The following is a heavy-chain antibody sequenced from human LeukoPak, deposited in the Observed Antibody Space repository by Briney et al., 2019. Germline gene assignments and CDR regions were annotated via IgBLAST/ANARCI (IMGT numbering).Heavy chain of an antibody. CDR1: GYTFTGYY. J-gene: IGHJ4*02. D-gene: IGHD2-2*01. V-gene: IGHV1-2*02. CDR3: ARAELTVVPAAYFDY. Sequence: GASVKVSCKASGYTFTGYYMHWVRQAPGQGLEWMGWINPNSGGTNYAQKFQGRFTMTRDTSISTAYMELSRLRSDDTAVYYCARAELTVVPAAYFDYWGQGTLVTVSS. CDR2: INPNSGGT.